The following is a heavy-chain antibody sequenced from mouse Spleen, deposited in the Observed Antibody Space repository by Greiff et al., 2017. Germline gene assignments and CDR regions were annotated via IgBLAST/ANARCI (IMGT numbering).Heavy chain of an antibody. CDR3: ARSDYGDYGFAY. CDR1: GYTFTSYW. Sequence: VQGVESEAELAKPGASVKLSCKASGYTFTSYWMHWVKQRPGQGLEWIGYINPSSGYTKYNQKFKDKATLTADKSSSTAYMQLSSLTYEDSAVYYCARSDYGDYGFAYWGQGTLVTVSA. V-gene: IGHV1-7*01. J-gene: IGHJ3*01. D-gene: IGHD2-13*01. CDR2: INPSSGYT.